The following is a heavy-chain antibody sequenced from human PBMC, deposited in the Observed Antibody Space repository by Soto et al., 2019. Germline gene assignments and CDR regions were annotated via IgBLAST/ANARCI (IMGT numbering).Heavy chain of an antibody. Sequence: QVQLVQSGAEVKKPGASVKVSCKASGYTFTSYGISWVRQAPGQGLEWMGWISGYNANTNYAQKLQARVTMTTDTSTNTAYMELRSLRSDDTAGDFCARAAREAVFRGAFNYWGQGTLVTVSS. CDR1: GYTFTSYG. V-gene: IGHV1-18*01. CDR2: ISGYNANT. CDR3: ARAAREAVFRGAFNY. D-gene: IGHD2-15*01. J-gene: IGHJ4*02.